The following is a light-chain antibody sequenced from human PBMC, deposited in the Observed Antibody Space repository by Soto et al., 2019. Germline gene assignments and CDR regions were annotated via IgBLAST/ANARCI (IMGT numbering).Light chain of an antibody. V-gene: IGKV3-11*01. CDR3: QQRSSRPLT. CDR2: DAF. J-gene: IGKJ4*01. Sequence: EIVLTQSPATLSLSPGERATLSCRASAGVNSTLAWYQQKPGQPHRLLIYDAFLTSTGIPARFSGSGAWTDFTLTISNLEPEDFAVYYCQQRSSRPLTFGGGTKVE. CDR1: AGVNST.